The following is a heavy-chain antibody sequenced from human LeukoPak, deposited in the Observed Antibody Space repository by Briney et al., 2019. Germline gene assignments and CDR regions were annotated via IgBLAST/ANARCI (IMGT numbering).Heavy chain of an antibody. CDR2: INHSGST. Sequence: SETLSLTCAVYGGSFSGYYWSWIRQPPGKGLEWIGEINHSGSTNYNPSLKSRVTISVDTSKDHFSLNLSSVTAADTAVYYCARGSHYCYYMDVWGKGTPVTVSS. J-gene: IGHJ6*03. CDR1: GGSFSGYY. CDR3: ARGSHYCYYMDV. V-gene: IGHV4-34*01.